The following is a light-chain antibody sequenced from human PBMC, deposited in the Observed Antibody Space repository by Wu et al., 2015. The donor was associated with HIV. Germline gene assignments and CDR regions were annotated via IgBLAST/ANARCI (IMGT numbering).Light chain of an antibody. CDR3: QQRSNWPLT. Sequence: EIVLTQSPDNLSLSPGERATLSCRASQSVNSDYLAWYQQKAGQAPRLLIYGASSRATGIPDRFSGSGSGTDFTLTIRRLEPEDFAVYYCQQRSNWPLTFGGGTKVEIK. CDR2: GAS. CDR1: QSVNSDY. V-gene: IGKV3D-20*02. J-gene: IGKJ4*01.